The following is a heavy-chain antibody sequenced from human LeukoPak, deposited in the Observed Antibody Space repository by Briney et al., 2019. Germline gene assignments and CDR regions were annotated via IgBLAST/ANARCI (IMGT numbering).Heavy chain of an antibody. V-gene: IGHV3-48*02. CDR1: GFTFSSYD. J-gene: IGHJ3*02. CDR2: ISSSSTTI. CDR3: ARDGTVTHAWSGYGFDI. Sequence: PGGSLRLSCAASGFTFSSYDMNWVRQAPGKGLECISYISSSSTTIYYADSVKGRFTISRDNAKNSLYLQMNSLRDEDTAVYYCARDGTVTHAWSGYGFDIWGQGTMVTVSS. D-gene: IGHD4-17*01.